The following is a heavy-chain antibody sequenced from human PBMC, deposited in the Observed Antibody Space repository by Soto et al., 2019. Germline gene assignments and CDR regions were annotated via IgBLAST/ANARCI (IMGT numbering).Heavy chain of an antibody. CDR1: GFTFSSYA. Sequence: EVQLLESGRGLVQPGGSLRLSCAASGFTFSSYAMSWVRQAPGKGLEWVSAISGSGGSTYYADSVKGRFTISRDNSKNTLYLQMNSLRAEDTAVYYCASTIFGVVIDDYWGQGTLVTVSS. CDR3: ASTIFGVVIDDY. J-gene: IGHJ4*02. D-gene: IGHD3-3*01. V-gene: IGHV3-23*01. CDR2: ISGSGGST.